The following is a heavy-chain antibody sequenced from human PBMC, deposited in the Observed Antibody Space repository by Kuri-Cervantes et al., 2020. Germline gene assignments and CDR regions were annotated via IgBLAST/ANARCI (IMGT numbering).Heavy chain of an antibody. CDR2: INHSGST. J-gene: IGHJ6*02. V-gene: IGHV4-34*01. Sequence: SETLSLTCAVYGGPFSGYHWSWIRQPPGKGLEWVGEINHSGSTNYNPSLKSRVTISVDTSKNQFSLKLSSVTAADTAVYYCARDLRTSYNWSDVYYYYYGMDVWGQGTTVTVSS. CDR3: ARDLRTSYNWSDVYYYYYGMDV. D-gene: IGHD1-20*01. CDR1: GGPFSGYH.